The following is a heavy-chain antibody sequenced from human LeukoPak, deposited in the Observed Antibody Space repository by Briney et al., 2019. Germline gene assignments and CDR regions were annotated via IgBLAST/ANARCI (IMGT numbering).Heavy chain of an antibody. CDR1: GYTFTSYA. CDR2: ISPYIANT. V-gene: IGHV1-18*01. D-gene: IGHD6-13*01. J-gene: IGHJ6*03. Sequence: EASVKVSCTASGYTFTSYAISWVRQAPGQGLEWMGWISPYIANTNSAQKLQGRVTMTTDTSTGTAYMELSSLRSEDTAVYYCARDGTPRGPPYSSSWYGNSYGWYYMDVWGKGTTVTVSS. CDR3: ARDGTPRGPPYSSSWYGNSYGWYYMDV.